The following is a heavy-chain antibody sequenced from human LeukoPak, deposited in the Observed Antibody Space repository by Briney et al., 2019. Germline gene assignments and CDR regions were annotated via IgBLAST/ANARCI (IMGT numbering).Heavy chain of an antibody. J-gene: IGHJ3*02. V-gene: IGHV4-30-4*08. CDR3: ARIIVVVPAAIRGAFDI. CDR2: IYYSGST. D-gene: IGHD2-2*02. CDR1: GGSISSGDYY. Sequence: SETLSLTCTVSGGSISSGDYYWGWIRQPPGKGLEWIGYIYYSGSTYYNPSLKSRVTISVDTSKNQFSLKLSSVTAADTAVYYCARIIVVVPAAIRGAFDIWGQGTMVTVSS.